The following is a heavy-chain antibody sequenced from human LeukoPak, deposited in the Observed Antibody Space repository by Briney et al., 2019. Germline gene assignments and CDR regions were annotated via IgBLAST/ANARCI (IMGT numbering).Heavy chain of an antibody. J-gene: IGHJ4*02. D-gene: IGHD4-17*01. CDR3: AREAYGDYFFDY. CDR2: VSASSATI. CDR1: GLTFTSYS. V-gene: IGHV3-48*02. Sequence: GGSLRLSCAAPGLTFTSYSMTWVRQAPGKGLEWVSYVSASSATILYADSIKGRFIISRDNAKNSLYLQMTSLRDEDTAVYYCAREAYGDYFFDYWGQGTLVTVSS.